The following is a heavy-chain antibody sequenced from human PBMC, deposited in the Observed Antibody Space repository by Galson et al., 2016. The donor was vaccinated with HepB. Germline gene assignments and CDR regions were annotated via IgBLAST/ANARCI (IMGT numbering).Heavy chain of an antibody. J-gene: IGHJ1*01. D-gene: IGHD3-3*01. CDR2: ISSSIYI. V-gene: IGHV3-21*01. CDR1: GFTFTSYT. Sequence: SLRLSCAASGFTFTSYTMNWVRQAPGKGLEWVSSISSSIYIYYADSVKGRFTISRDNAKNSLYLQMNSLRDEDTAVYYCATDRRSIFGAVTEYFQHWGQGTLVTVSS. CDR3: ATDRRSIFGAVTEYFQH.